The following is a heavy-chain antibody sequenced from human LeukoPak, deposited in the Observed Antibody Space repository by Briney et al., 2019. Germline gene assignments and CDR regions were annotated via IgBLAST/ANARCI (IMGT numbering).Heavy chain of an antibody. CDR1: GESFSGYY. CDR3: ARALLHSGSCIDY. V-gene: IGHV4-34*01. CDR2: VTHSGST. J-gene: IGHJ4*02. Sequence: SETLSLTCAVYGESFSGYYWTWIRQPPGKGLEWIGEVTHSGSTNYSPSLKSRVSMLVDTSKSHFFLHLNSVTAADTAMYYCARALLHSGSCIDYWGQGTLVTVSS. D-gene: IGHD1-26*01.